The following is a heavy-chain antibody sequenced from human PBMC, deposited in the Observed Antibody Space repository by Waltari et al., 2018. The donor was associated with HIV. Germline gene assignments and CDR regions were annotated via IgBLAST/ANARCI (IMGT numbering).Heavy chain of an antibody. CDR2: IYSGGST. V-gene: IGHV3-66*01. D-gene: IGHD1-26*01. Sequence: EVQLVESGGGLVQPGGSLRLPCAASGFTVRCHYMSWVRQAPGKGLEWVSVIYSGGSTYYADSVKGRFTISRDNSKNTLYLQMNSLRAEDTAVYYCATSPLGVWGNWFDPWGQGTLVTVSS. CDR1: GFTVRCHY. J-gene: IGHJ5*02. CDR3: ATSPLGVWGNWFDP.